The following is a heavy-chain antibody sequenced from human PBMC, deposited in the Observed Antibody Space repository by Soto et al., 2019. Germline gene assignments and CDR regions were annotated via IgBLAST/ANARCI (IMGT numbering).Heavy chain of an antibody. V-gene: IGHV3-30*18. CDR1: GFTLSSYG. D-gene: IGHD6-13*01. Sequence: QVHLVECGGGVVQPGRSLRLTCAASGFTLSSYGMHWVRQAPGKGLEWVAVISYDGSNKYYADSVKGRFTISRDNSKNTLYLQMNSLRAEDTAVYYCAKDFLAAAGTRSLQPVGCWGQGTLVTVSS. J-gene: IGHJ4*02. CDR3: AKDFLAAAGTRSLQPVGC. CDR2: ISYDGSNK.